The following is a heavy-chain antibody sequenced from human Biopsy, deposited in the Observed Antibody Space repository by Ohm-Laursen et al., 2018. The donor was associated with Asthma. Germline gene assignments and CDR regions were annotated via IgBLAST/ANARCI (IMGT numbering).Heavy chain of an antibody. CDR2: ISYDGSNK. CDR1: GFTFRTYS. CDR3: ASQSSGPDFWSGYYYFDY. Sequence: RSLRLSCTASGFTFRTYSMSWVRQAPGKGLEWVAVISYDGSNKYYADSVKGRFTISRDNSKNTLYLQMNSLRAEDTAVYYCASQSSGPDFWSGYYYFDYWGQGTLVTVSS. V-gene: IGHV3-30*03. J-gene: IGHJ4*02. D-gene: IGHD3-3*01.